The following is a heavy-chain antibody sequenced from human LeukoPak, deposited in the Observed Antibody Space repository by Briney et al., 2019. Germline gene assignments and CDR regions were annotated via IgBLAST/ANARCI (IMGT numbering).Heavy chain of an antibody. CDR2: ISGSGGST. J-gene: IGHJ4*02. V-gene: IGHV3-23*01. Sequence: GGSLRLSCAASGFTVSSNYMSWVRQAPGKGLEWVSAISGSGGSTYYADSVKGRFTISRDNSKNTLYLQMNSLRAEDTAVYYCAKVSWEYTIPDYWGQGTLVTVSS. CDR1: GFTVSSNY. D-gene: IGHD3-3*01. CDR3: AKVSWEYTIPDY.